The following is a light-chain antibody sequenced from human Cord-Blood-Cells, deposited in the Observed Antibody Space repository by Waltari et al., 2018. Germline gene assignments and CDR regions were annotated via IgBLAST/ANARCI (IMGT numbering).Light chain of an antibody. V-gene: IGKV3-15*01. J-gene: IGKJ4*01. Sequence: EIVMTQSPATLSVSPGERATLSCRASQSVSSNLARYQQKPGQAPRLLIYGASSRPTGIPATFRGSGSGTEFTLTLSSLQSEDCAVYYCQQYNNWPPLTFGGGTKVEIK. CDR2: GAS. CDR1: QSVSSN. CDR3: QQYNNWPPLT.